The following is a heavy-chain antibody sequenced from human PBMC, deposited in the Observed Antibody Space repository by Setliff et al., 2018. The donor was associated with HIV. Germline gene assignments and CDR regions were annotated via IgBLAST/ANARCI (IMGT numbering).Heavy chain of an antibody. J-gene: IGHJ5*02. Sequence: GGSLRLSCAASGFTFSSYAMSWVRQAPGKGLEWVSAISGSGGSTYYADSVKGRFTISRDNSKNTLYLQMNSLRAEDTAVYYCARGNCGMHCSGHNWFDPWGQGSPVTVSS. V-gene: IGHV3-23*01. CDR3: ARGNCGMHCSGHNWFDP. D-gene: IGHD2-21*01. CDR2: ISGSGGST. CDR1: GFTFSSYA.